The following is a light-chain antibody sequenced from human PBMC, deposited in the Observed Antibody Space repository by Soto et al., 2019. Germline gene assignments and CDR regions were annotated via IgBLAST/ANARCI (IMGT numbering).Light chain of an antibody. CDR1: SSDVGGYNY. Sequence: SVLTQPASVSGSPGQSITISCTGTSSDVGGYNYVSWYQQHPGKAPKLMIYDVSNRPSGVSNRFSGSKSGNTASLTISGLQAEDEADYYCSSYTSSSTVWVFGGGTKVTVL. J-gene: IGLJ2*01. V-gene: IGLV2-14*01. CDR3: SSYTSSSTVWV. CDR2: DVS.